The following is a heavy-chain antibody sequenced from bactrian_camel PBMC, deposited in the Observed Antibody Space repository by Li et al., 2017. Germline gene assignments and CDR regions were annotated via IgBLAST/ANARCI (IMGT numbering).Heavy chain of an antibody. CDR1: GYNPSSYC. D-gene: IGHD6*01. J-gene: IGHJ4*01. CDR2: IVGDGTT. V-gene: IGHV3S53*01. CDR3: GAGRYCSLSYITI. Sequence: VQLVESGGGSVQAGMSLRLSCEVSGYNPSSYCMGWFRLAPGKEREGVAAIVGDGTTTYADSVKGRFTVSQDSNKSTLYLDMSNLNASDTAVYYCGAGRYCSLSYITIWGQGTQVTVS.